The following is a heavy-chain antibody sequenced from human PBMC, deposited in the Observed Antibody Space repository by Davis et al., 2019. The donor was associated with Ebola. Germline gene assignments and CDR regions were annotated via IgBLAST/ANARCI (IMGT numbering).Heavy chain of an antibody. D-gene: IGHD2-21*01. J-gene: IGHJ4*02. Sequence: PGGSLRLSCAASGFTFSSYAMHWVRQAPGKGLEWVAVISYDGSNKYYADSVKGRFTISRDNSKNTLYLQMNSLRAEDTAVYYCAREGGDLYYFDYWGQGTLVTVSS. V-gene: IGHV3-30-3*01. CDR3: AREGGDLYYFDY. CDR1: GFTFSSYA. CDR2: ISYDGSNK.